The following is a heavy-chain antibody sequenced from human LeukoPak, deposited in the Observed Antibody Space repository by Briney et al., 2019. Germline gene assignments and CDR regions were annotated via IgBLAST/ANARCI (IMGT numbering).Heavy chain of an antibody. Sequence: GGSLRLSCAASGFTFSSYAMSWVRQAPGKGLEWVSAISGSGGGTYYADSVKGRFTISRDNSKNTLYLQMNSLRAEDTAVYYCAKWPGIYYDNSGYLYYWGQGTLVTVSS. CDR1: GFTFSSYA. CDR2: ISGSGGGT. V-gene: IGHV3-23*01. CDR3: AKWPGIYYDNSGYLYY. J-gene: IGHJ4*02. D-gene: IGHD3-22*01.